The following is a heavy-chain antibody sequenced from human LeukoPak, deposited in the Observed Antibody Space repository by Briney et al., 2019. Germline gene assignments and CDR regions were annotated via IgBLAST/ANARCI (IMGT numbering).Heavy chain of an antibody. Sequence: GGSLRLSCAASGFTFSSYAMHWVRQAPGKGLEGVAVISYDGSNKYYADSVKGRFTISRDNSKNTLYLQMNSLRAEDTAVYYCARDAMAITMIVIPGAFDIWGQGTMVTVSS. V-gene: IGHV3-30-3*01. CDR3: ARDAMAITMIVIPGAFDI. CDR1: GFTFSSYA. J-gene: IGHJ3*02. CDR2: ISYDGSNK. D-gene: IGHD3-22*01.